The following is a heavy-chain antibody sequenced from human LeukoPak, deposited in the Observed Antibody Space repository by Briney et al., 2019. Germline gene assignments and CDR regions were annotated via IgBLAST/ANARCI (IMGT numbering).Heavy chain of an antibody. CDR1: GYTFTSYG. CDR2: ISAYNGNT. J-gene: IGHJ4*02. V-gene: IGHV1-18*01. D-gene: IGHD3-10*01. CDR3: ARSYYGSGSDSKFDY. Sequence: ASVKVSSKASGYTFTSYGISWVRQAPGQGLEWMGWISAYNGNTNYAQKLQGRVTMTTDTSTSTAYMELRSLRSDDTAVYYCARSYYGSGSDSKFDYWGQGTLVTVSS.